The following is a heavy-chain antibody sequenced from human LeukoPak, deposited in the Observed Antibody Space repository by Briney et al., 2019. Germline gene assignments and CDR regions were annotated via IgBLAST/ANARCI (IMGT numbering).Heavy chain of an antibody. CDR2: ISAYNGNT. CDR3: ARDGVGYYDSSGYYYFQH. V-gene: IGHV1-18*01. J-gene: IGHJ1*01. D-gene: IGHD3-22*01. CDR1: GYTFTSYG. Sequence: ASVKVSCKASGYTFTSYGINWVRQAPGQGLEWMAWISAYNGNTNYAQKLQGRVTMTTDTSTSTAYMELRSLRSDDTAVYYCARDGVGYYDSSGYYYFQHWGQGTLVTVSS.